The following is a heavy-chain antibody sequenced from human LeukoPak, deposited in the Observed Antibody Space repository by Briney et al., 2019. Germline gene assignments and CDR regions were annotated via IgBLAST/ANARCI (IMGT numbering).Heavy chain of an antibody. D-gene: IGHD2-15*01. CDR3: ARRGYCSGNSCYYFDF. CDR2: IYPGDSDT. V-gene: IGHV5-51*01. J-gene: IGHJ4*02. Sequence: GESLKISCKGSGYSSTSYRIGWVRQMPGKGLEWMGIIYPGDSDTRYSPSFQGQVTISADKSISTAYLQWSSLKASDTAIYYCARRGYCSGNSCYYFDFWGQGTLVTVSS. CDR1: GYSSTSYR.